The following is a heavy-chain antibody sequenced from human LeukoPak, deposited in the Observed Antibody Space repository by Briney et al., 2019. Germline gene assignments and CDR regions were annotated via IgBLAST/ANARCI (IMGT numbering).Heavy chain of an antibody. V-gene: IGHV3-33*06. J-gene: IGHJ4*02. CDR1: GFTFSSYG. CDR2: IWYDGSNK. D-gene: IGHD3-22*01. Sequence: QPGGSLRLSWAASGFTFSSYGMHWVRQAPGKGLEWVAVIWYDGSNKYYADSVKGRFTISRDNSKNTLYLQMNSLRAEDTAVYYCAKDYYDSSGYLPTLGYWGQGTLVTVSS. CDR3: AKDYYDSSGYLPTLGY.